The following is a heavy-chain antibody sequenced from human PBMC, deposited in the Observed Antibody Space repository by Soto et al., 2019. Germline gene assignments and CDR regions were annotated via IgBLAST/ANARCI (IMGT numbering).Heavy chain of an antibody. J-gene: IGHJ4*02. CDR1: GFTFSSYG. CDR3: AKAVGYSSGWYFDY. D-gene: IGHD6-19*01. Sequence: GGSLRLSWAASGFTFSSYGMHWVRQAPGKGLEWVAVISYDGSNKYYADSVKGRFTISRDNSKNTLYLQMNSLRAEDTAVYYCAKAVGYSSGWYFDYWGQGTLVTVSS. CDR2: ISYDGSNK. V-gene: IGHV3-30*18.